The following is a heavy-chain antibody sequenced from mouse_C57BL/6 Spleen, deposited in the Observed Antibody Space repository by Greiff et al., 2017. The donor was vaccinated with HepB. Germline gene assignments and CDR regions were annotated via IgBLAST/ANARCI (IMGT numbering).Heavy chain of an antibody. V-gene: IGHV5-9-1*02. CDR2: ISSGGDYI. J-gene: IGHJ2*01. CDR1: GFTFSSYA. D-gene: IGHD2-4*01. CDR3: TRADYDYVNFDY. Sequence: EVQRVESGEGLVKPGGSLKLSCAASGFTFSSYAMSWVRQTPEKRLEWVAYISSGGDYIYYADTVKGRFTISRDNARNTLYLQMSSLKSEDTAMYYCTRADYDYVNFDYWGQGTTLTVSS.